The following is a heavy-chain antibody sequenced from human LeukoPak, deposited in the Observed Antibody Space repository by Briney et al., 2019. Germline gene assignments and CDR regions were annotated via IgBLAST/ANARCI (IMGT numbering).Heavy chain of an antibody. V-gene: IGHV3-7*01. J-gene: IGHJ4*02. CDR2: IKQDGSEK. CDR1: GFTSSSYW. CDR3: ARVYSGYEDY. Sequence: GGSLRLSCAASGFTSSSYWMSWVRQAPGKGLEWVANIKQDGSEKYYVDSVKGRFTISRDNAKNSLYLQMNSLRAEDTAVYYCARVYSGYEDYWGQGTLVTVSS. D-gene: IGHD5-12*01.